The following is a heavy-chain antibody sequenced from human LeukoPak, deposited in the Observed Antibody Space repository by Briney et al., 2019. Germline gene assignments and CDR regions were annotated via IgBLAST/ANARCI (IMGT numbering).Heavy chain of an antibody. CDR1: GYTFTGYY. CDR2: IIPIFGTA. D-gene: IGHD6-19*01. CDR3: AKTPNSGWYEGDFDY. Sequence: SVKVSCKASGYTFTGYYMHWVRQAPGQGLEWMGRIIPIFGTANYAQKFQGRVTITTDESTSTAYMELSSLRSEDTAVYYCAKTPNSGWYEGDFDYWGQGTLVTVSS. V-gene: IGHV1-69*05. J-gene: IGHJ4*02.